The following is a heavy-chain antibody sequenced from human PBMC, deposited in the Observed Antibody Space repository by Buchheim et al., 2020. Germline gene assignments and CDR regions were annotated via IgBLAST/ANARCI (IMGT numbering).Heavy chain of an antibody. J-gene: IGHJ5*02. D-gene: IGHD3-10*01. CDR3: ARDRMVRGVIMNWFDP. V-gene: IGHV4-30-4*01. CDR2: IYYSGST. CDR1: GGSISSGDYY. Sequence: QVQLQESGPGLVKPSQTLSLTCTVSGGSISSGDYYWSWIRQPPGKGLEWIGYIYYSGSTYYNPSLKSRVTISLDTSQHQFSLKLSSVTAADTAVYYCARDRMVRGVIMNWFDPWGQGTL.